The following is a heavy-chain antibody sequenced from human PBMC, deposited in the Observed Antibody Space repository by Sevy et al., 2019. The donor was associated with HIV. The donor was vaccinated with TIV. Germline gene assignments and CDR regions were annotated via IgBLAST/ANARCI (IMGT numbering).Heavy chain of an antibody. J-gene: IGHJ6*02. CDR1: GGSITSSGHY. D-gene: IGHD2-21*01. Sequence: SESLSLTCTVSGGSITSSGHYWGWIRQSPGKGLEWIGAVYYVGNSYANPSLTSRVTISADTSKNLFSLSLTSLTAADSAIYYCARVAGGENYDYGIDVWGLGTSVTVSS. V-gene: IGHV4-39*01. CDR3: ARVAGGENYDYGIDV. CDR2: VYYVGNS.